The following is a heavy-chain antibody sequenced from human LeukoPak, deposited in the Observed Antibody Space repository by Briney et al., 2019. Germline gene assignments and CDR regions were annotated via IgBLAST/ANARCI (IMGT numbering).Heavy chain of an antibody. J-gene: IGHJ4*02. Sequence: GGSLRLPCAASGFTFSSYAMHWVRQAPGKGLEWVAVISYDGSNKYYADSVKGRFTISRDNSKNTLYLQMNSLRAEDTAVYYCARLITMVRGVIIPEKSDYWGQGTLVTVSS. CDR3: ARLITMVRGVIIPEKSDY. CDR2: ISYDGSNK. D-gene: IGHD3-10*01. V-gene: IGHV3-30-3*01. CDR1: GFTFSSYA.